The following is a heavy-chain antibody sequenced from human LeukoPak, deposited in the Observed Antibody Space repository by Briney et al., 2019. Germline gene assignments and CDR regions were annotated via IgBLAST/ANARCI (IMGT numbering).Heavy chain of an antibody. CDR1: GFTFSSYA. V-gene: IGHV3-23*01. J-gene: IGHJ6*04. CDR2: ISGSDGST. Sequence: GGSLRLSCAASGFTFSSYAMNWVRQAPGKGLEWVSGISGSDGSTYYVDSVKGRFTISRDNSKNTLYLQMNSLRAEDTAVYYCAKALPSAARYYYYGMDVWGKGTTVTVSS. CDR3: AKALPSAARYYYYGMDV. D-gene: IGHD2-2*01.